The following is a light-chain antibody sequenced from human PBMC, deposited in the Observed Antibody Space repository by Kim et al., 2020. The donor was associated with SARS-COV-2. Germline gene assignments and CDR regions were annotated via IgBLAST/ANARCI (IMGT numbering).Light chain of an antibody. CDR3: QAWDSSTAWV. Sequence: SYELTQPPSVSVSPGQTASITCSGAKLGDKYACWYQQKPGQSPVLVIYHDSKRPSGIPERFSGSTSGNTATLTISRTQAMYEADYYCQAWDSSTAWVFGG. CDR2: HDS. J-gene: IGLJ3*02. CDR1: KLGDKY. V-gene: IGLV3-1*01.